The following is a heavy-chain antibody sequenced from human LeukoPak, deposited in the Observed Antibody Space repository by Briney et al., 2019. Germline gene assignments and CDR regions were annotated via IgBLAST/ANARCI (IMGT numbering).Heavy chain of an antibody. Sequence: ASVKVSCKASGYTFNNHYMYWVRQAPGQGLEWMGVINPSGGSASYAQKFQGRVTMTRDTSTRTVYMEVNSLRSEDTAVYYCARQGTYSSAIGMGYWGQGTLVTVSS. V-gene: IGHV1-46*02. D-gene: IGHD6-19*01. J-gene: IGHJ4*02. CDR2: INPSGGSA. CDR1: GYTFNNHY. CDR3: ARQGTYSSAIGMGY.